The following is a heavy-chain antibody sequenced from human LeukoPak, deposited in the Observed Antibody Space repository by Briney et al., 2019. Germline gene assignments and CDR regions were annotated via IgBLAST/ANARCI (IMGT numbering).Heavy chain of an antibody. J-gene: IGHJ6*03. CDR1: GFTVSSNY. CDR3: ARVAYSSSSPFYYYYYMDV. V-gene: IGHV3-53*01. D-gene: IGHD6-6*01. Sequence: GGSLRLSCAASGFTVSSNYMSWVRQAPGKGLEWVSVIYSGGSTYYADSVKGRFTISGDNSKNTMYLQMNSLRAEDTAVYYCARVAYSSSSPFYYYYYMDVWGKGTTVTVSS. CDR2: IYSGGST.